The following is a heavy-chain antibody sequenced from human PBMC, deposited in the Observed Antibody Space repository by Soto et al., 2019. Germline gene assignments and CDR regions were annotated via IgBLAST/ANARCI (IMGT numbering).Heavy chain of an antibody. CDR2: ISWNSGSI. CDR1: GFTFDDYA. Sequence: PGGSLRLSCAASGFTFDDYAMHWVRQAPGKGLEWVSGISWNSGSIGYADSVKGRFTISRDNAKNSLYLQMNSLRAEDTALYYCAKEKLGYGDYGYFQHWGQGTLVTVSS. CDR3: AKEKLGYGDYGYFQH. V-gene: IGHV3-9*01. J-gene: IGHJ1*01. D-gene: IGHD4-17*01.